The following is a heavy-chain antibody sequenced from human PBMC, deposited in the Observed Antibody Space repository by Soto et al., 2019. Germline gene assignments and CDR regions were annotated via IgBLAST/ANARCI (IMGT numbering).Heavy chain of an antibody. CDR3: VRDSTHYGGNGGMDV. V-gene: IGHV1-3*01. J-gene: IGHJ6*02. CDR2: INAGNGNT. CDR1: GYTFTSYA. Sequence: ASLKVSCKASGYTFTSYAMHWVRQAPGQRLEWMGWINAGNGNTKYSQKFQGRVTITRDTSASTAYMELSSLRSEDTAVYYCVRDSTHYGGNGGMDVWGQGTTVTVSS. D-gene: IGHD4-17*01.